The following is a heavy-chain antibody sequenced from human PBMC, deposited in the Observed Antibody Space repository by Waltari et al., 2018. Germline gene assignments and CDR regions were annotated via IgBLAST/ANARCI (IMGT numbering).Heavy chain of an antibody. CDR2: IYYRGGT. Sequence: QLQLQESGPGLVKHSETLSLTCTVSGGSISSSGYYWGWIRQPPGKGLEWIGSIYYRGGTYYNPSLKSRVTISVDTSKNQFSRKVSSVTAADTAVYYCARHESWSGVGNYWGQGALVTVSS. V-gene: IGHV4-39*01. CDR1: GGSISSSGYY. D-gene: IGHD3-10*01. CDR3: ARHESWSGVGNY. J-gene: IGHJ4*02.